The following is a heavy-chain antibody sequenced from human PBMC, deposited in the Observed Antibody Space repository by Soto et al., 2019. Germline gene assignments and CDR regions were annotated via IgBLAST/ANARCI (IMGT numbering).Heavy chain of an antibody. Sequence: EVQLVESGGGLVQPGGSLRLSCAASGFSFSDFWMSWVRQGPGKGLEWLANTNQDGSEKYYVDSVKGRFISSRDNAKNSLFLQMNSLRAEDTAVYFCARDKITGGDYYMDGWAKGPRSPSP. J-gene: IGHJ6*03. CDR3: ARDKITGGDYYMDG. D-gene: IGHD1-20*01. CDR1: GFSFSDFW. V-gene: IGHV3-7*01. CDR2: TNQDGSEK.